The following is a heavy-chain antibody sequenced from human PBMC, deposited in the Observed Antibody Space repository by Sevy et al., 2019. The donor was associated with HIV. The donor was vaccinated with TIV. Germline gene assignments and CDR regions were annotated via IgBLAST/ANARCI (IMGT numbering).Heavy chain of an antibody. Sequence: GGSLRRSCAAAGFTFKSYGMHWVRQAPGKGLEWVTFIRNDGRTKNYADSVRGRLTASRDNSKNTLYLHINILRPEDTAVYYCVKGPKPAVPTCYALDVWGQGTTVTVSS. V-gene: IGHV3-30*02. CDR2: IRNDGRTK. CDR1: GFTFKSYG. J-gene: IGHJ6*02. CDR3: VKGPKPAVPTCYALDV. D-gene: IGHD2-2*01.